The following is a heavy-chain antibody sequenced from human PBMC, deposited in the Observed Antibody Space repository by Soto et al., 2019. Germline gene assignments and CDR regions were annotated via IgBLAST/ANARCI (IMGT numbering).Heavy chain of an antibody. CDR3: SEGVVGATAMYYYYYYGMDV. CDR2: ISYDGSNK. V-gene: IGHV3-30*18. D-gene: IGHD1-26*01. J-gene: IGHJ6*01. CDR1: GFTFSSYC. Sequence: GGSLRLSCAASGFTFSSYCMHWVRQAPGKGLEWVAVISYDGSNKYYADSVKGRFTISRDNSKNTLFFEMNSLRAEDTAVFLFSEGVVGATAMYYYYYYGMDVWGQGTTVTVSS.